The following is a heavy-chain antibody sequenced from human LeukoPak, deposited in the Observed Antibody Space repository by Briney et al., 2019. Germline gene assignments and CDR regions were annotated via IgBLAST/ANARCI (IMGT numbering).Heavy chain of an antibody. Sequence: ASVKVSCKASGYTFTSYAMHWVRQAPGQRLEWMGWINAGNGNTKYSQQFQGRVTITRYTSASTAYMELSSLRSEDMAVYYCARSHSSGYLSDAFDIWGQGTMVTVSS. J-gene: IGHJ3*02. CDR1: GYTFTSYA. CDR3: ARSHSSGYLSDAFDI. D-gene: IGHD3-22*01. CDR2: INAGNGNT. V-gene: IGHV1-3*03.